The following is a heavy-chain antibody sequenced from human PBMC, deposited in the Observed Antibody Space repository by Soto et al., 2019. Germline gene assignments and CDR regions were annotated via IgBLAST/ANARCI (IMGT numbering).Heavy chain of an antibody. D-gene: IGHD2-15*01. V-gene: IGHV4-39*01. CDR2: IYHSGST. CDR1: GDSITNSNDY. Sequence: QLQLQESGPGLMKPSETLSLTCSVSGDSITNSNDYWGWIRQPPGKGLEWIGHIYHSGSTYCNPSSKSPGPIRVDTSKNQFSLKLTSVTAADTAVYFCASLAGRWTGGAFDPWGQGTLVTVSS. J-gene: IGHJ5*02. CDR3: ASLAGRWTGGAFDP.